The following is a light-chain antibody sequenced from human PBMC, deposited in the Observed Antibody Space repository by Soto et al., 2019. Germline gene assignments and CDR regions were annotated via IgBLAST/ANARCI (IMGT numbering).Light chain of an antibody. CDR3: QQYNNYPWT. Sequence: DIQMTQSPSTLSASVGDRVTITCRASQSISSWLAWYQQKPGKAPKLLLYKASSLEIGVPSRFSGSGSGTEYPLTISSLQPDDFAHYYFQQYNNYPWTFGQGTKVEIK. CDR1: QSISSW. CDR2: KAS. V-gene: IGKV1-5*03. J-gene: IGKJ1*01.